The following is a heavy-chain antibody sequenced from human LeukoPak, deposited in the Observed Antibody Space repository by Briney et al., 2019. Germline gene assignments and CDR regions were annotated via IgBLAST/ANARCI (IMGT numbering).Heavy chain of an antibody. V-gene: IGHV4-4*07. Sequence: SETLSLTCTVSGGSISSYYWSWIRQPAGKGLEWIGRIYTSGSTNYNPSLKSRVTMSVDTSKNQFSLKLSSVTAADTAVYYCVRGIREWDQLTTVAFDIWGQGTMVTVSS. CDR1: GGSISSYY. CDR3: VRGIREWDQLTTVAFDI. J-gene: IGHJ3*02. CDR2: IYTSGST. D-gene: IGHD1-26*01.